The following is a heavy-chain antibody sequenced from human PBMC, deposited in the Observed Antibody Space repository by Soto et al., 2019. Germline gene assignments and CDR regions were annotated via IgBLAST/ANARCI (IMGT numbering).Heavy chain of an antibody. CDR2: IFHSGST. CDR3: ARGGSSLQIYLFGIEV. J-gene: IGHJ6*02. D-gene: IGHD6-13*01. V-gene: IGHV4-39*01. CDR1: GDSISSSYYY. Sequence: SETLSLTCTVSGDSISSSYYYWGWIRQPPGKGGAWIGSIFHSGSTYYKQSLPNRVTLSVDTSNNQFLLPLSSVTAADTAVYYCARGGSSLQIYLFGIEVWGPGTTVTV.